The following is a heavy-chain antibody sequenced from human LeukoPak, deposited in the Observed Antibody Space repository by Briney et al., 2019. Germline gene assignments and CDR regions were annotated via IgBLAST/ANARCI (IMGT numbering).Heavy chain of an antibody. Sequence: SVKVSCKASGGSFNAYATSWVRQAPGQGLEWMGGIIPIFGTSNYAQKLQGRVTISTDESTSTAYMEVSSLRSEDTAIYYCARGLDASMETAYDYWGQGTLVTVSS. D-gene: IGHD5-18*01. CDR3: ARGLDASMETAYDY. CDR1: GGSFNAYA. V-gene: IGHV1-69*05. CDR2: IIPIFGTS. J-gene: IGHJ4*02.